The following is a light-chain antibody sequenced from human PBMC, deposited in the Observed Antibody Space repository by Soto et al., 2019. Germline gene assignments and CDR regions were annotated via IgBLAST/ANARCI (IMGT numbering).Light chain of an antibody. CDR2: GAF. CDR1: QSVASNN. V-gene: IGKV3-20*01. Sequence: EIVLTQSPGTLSLSPGERATLSCRASQSVASNNLAWYQQKPGQAPRLLIYGAFTRATGIPDRVSGSGSGTDFTLSISRLEPEDFAVYYCQPYGTSPYTFGQGTNLET. J-gene: IGKJ2*01. CDR3: QPYGTSPYT.